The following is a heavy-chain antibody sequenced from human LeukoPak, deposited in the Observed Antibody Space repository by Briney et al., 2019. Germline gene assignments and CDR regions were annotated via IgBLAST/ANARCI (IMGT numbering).Heavy chain of an antibody. CDR1: GGSISSGSYY. J-gene: IGHJ5*02. V-gene: IGHV4-61*02. CDR2: IYTSGST. CDR3: ARGVVPAAIPDWFDP. Sequence: SESLSLTCTVSGGSISSGSYYWSWIRQPAGKGLEWIGRIYTSGSTNYNPSLKSRFTISVDTSKNQFSLKLSSVTAADTAVYYCARGVVPAAIPDWFDPWGQGTLVTVSS. D-gene: IGHD2-2*01.